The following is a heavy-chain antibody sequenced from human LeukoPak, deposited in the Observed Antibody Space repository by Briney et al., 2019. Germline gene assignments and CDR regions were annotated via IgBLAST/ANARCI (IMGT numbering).Heavy chain of an antibody. CDR3: ASVNLGYFDY. CDR2: IIPIFGTA. V-gene: IGHV1-69*13. J-gene: IGHJ4*02. CDR1: GGTFSSYA. D-gene: IGHD7-27*01. Sequence: PVKVSCKASGGTFSSYATSWVRQAPGQGLEWMGGIIPIFGTANYAQKFQGRVTITADESTSTAYMELSSLRSEDTAVYYCASVNLGYFDYWGQGTLVTVSS.